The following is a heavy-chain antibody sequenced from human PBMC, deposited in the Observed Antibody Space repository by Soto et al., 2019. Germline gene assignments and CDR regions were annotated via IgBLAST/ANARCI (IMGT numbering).Heavy chain of an antibody. Sequence: ASETLSLTCTVSGGSISSGGYYWSWIRQHPGKGLEWIGYIYYSGSTYYNPSLKSRVTISVDTSKNQFSLKLSSVTAADTAVYYCARDGGGGSCCSYFDYWGQGTLVTVSS. V-gene: IGHV4-31*03. CDR3: ARDGGGGSCCSYFDY. CDR1: GGSISSGGYY. CDR2: IYYSGST. J-gene: IGHJ4*02. D-gene: IGHD2-15*01.